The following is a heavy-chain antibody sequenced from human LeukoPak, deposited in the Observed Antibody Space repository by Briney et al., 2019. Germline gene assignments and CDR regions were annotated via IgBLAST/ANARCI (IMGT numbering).Heavy chain of an antibody. Sequence: SETLSLTCTVSGYSISSGYYWGWIRQPPGKGLEWIGSIYHSGSTYYNPSLKSRVTISVDTSKNQFSLKLSSVTAADTAVYYCAKDGYPFDIWGQGTMVTVSS. CDR3: AKDGYPFDI. J-gene: IGHJ3*02. V-gene: IGHV4-38-2*02. D-gene: IGHD1-1*01. CDR1: GYSISSGYY. CDR2: IYHSGST.